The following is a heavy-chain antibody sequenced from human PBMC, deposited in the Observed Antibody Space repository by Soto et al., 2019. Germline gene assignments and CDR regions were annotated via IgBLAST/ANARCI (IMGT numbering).Heavy chain of an antibody. CDR3: AGGTDGKKVAY. J-gene: IGHJ4*02. Sequence: SETLSLSCTVSGGSVTSEHYYWNWIRQPPGKGLEWIGYFFYTGSTNYNPSLESRLTMSVDVSKNHFSLKLNSVTAADTAVYYCAGGTDGKKVAYWGQGALVTVSS. V-gene: IGHV4-61*03. CDR2: FFYTGST. CDR1: GGSVTSEHYY. D-gene: IGHD5-12*01.